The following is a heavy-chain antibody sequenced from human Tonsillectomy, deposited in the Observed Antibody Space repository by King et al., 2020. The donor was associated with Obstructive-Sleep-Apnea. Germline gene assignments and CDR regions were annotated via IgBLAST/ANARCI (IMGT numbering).Heavy chain of an antibody. V-gene: IGHV3-13*04. J-gene: IGHJ4*02. D-gene: IGHD3-16*01. Sequence: VQLVESGGGLVQPGGSLRLSCVASGFSFSLYDMHWVRQPTGKGLEWVSESGTGGEIYYADSVKGRFSISRENAKNSLYLQMNSLKVEDTAVYYCVRGGSASSEGEFDYWGQGILVTVSS. CDR3: VRGGSASSEGEFDY. CDR1: GFSFSLYD. CDR2: SGTGGEI.